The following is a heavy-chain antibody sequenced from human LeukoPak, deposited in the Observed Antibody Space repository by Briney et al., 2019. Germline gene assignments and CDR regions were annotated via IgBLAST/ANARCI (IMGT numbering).Heavy chain of an antibody. J-gene: IGHJ3*02. Sequence: ASLKVSCKASGYTFTGYCIHWVRQAPGQGLEWTGRINPNSGATNYAQKVQGRVTMTRDKSLSTVYMEMSRLRSDDTAVYYCARLTRVYESGGYYDTFDIWGKGTMVTVSS. CDR1: GYTFTGYC. CDR2: INPNSGAT. CDR3: ARLTRVYESGGYYDTFDI. V-gene: IGHV1-2*06. D-gene: IGHD3-22*01.